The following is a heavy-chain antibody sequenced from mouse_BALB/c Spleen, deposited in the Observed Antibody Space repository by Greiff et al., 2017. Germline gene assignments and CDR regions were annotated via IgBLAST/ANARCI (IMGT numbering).Heavy chain of an antibody. J-gene: IGHJ3*01. CDR3: ARHDPLDDYDGFAY. V-gene: IGHV5-9-3*01. Sequence: EVQLVESGGGLVKPGGSLKLSCAASGFTFSSYAMSWVRQTPEKRLEWVATISSGGSYTYYPDSVKGRFTISRDNAKNTLYLQMSSLRSEDTAMYYCARHDPLDDYDGFAYWGQGTLVTVSA. D-gene: IGHD2-4*01. CDR2: ISSGGSYT. CDR1: GFTFSSYA.